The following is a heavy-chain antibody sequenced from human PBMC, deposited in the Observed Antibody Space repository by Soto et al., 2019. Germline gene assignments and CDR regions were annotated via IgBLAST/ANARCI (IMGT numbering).Heavy chain of an antibody. Sequence: GGSLRLSCAASGFTFSSYAMSWVRQAPGKGLEWVSAISGSGGSTYYADSVKGRFTISRDNSKNTLYLQMNSLRAEDTAVYYCAKDRGRELLSLPFDYWGQGTLVTVSS. CDR3: AKDRGRELLSLPFDY. J-gene: IGHJ4*02. D-gene: IGHD1-26*01. CDR2: ISGSGGST. CDR1: GFTFSSYA. V-gene: IGHV3-23*01.